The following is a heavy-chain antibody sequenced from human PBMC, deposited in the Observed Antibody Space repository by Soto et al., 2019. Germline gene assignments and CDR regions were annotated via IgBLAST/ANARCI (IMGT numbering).Heavy chain of an antibody. J-gene: IGHJ5*02. CDR2: ISYDGSNK. CDR1: GFTFSSYG. CDR3: ARDGYCSSTSCPPGVNNWFDP. V-gene: IGHV3-30*03. D-gene: IGHD2-2*03. Sequence: GGSLRLSCAASGFTFSSYGMHWVRQAPGKGLEWVAVISYDGSNKYYADSVKGRFTISRDNSKNTLYLQMNSLRAEDTAVYYCARDGYCSSTSCPPGVNNWFDPWGQGTLVTVSS.